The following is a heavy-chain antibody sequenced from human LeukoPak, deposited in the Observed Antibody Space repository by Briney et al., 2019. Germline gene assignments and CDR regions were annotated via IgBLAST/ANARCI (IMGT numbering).Heavy chain of an antibody. V-gene: IGHV1-18*01. CDR1: GYTFTSYG. D-gene: IGHD2-21*02. J-gene: IGHJ4*02. CDR2: ISGYNGNT. CDR3: ARDRSGGDGDFDY. Sequence: ASVKVSCKASGYTFTSYGISWARQAPGQGLEWMGWISGYNGNTNYAQKLQGRVTMPTDTSTSTAYMELRSLRSDDTAVYYSARDRSGGDGDFDYWGQGTLVTVSS.